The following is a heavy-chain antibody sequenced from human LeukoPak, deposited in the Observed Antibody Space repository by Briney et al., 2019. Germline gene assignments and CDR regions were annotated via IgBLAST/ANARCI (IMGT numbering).Heavy chain of an antibody. Sequence: GRSLRLSCAASGFTFDDYAMHWVRQAPGKGLEWVSGISWNSGRIGYADSVKGRFTISRDNAKNSLYLQMNSLRAEDMALYYCAKDEFVASDFTGAFDIWGQGTMVTVSS. V-gene: IGHV3-9*03. CDR1: GFTFDDYA. CDR3: AKDEFVASDFTGAFDI. D-gene: IGHD2-8*02. J-gene: IGHJ3*02. CDR2: ISWNSGRI.